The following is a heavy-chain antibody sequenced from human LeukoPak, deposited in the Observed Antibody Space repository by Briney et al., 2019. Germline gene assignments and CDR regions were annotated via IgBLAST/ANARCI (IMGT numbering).Heavy chain of an antibody. D-gene: IGHD3-22*01. Sequence: GGSLRLSCAASGFTFSSYAMSWVRQAPGKGLEWVSAISGSGGSTYYADSVKGRFTISRDNSKNTLYLQMNSLRAEDTAVYYCARAPLEYYDSSGSAFDIWGQGTMVTVSS. CDR3: ARAPLEYYDSSGSAFDI. CDR2: ISGSGGST. V-gene: IGHV3-23*01. J-gene: IGHJ3*02. CDR1: GFTFSSYA.